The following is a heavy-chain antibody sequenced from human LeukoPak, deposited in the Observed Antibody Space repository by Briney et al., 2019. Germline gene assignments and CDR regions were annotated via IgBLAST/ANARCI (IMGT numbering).Heavy chain of an antibody. V-gene: IGHV5-51*01. CDR3: ARYVVDTSMVGADV. CDR1: GYIFTSYW. Sequence: GESLKISGQGSGYIFTSYWIGWGRQVPGKGVEWMGIIYPGDSDTRYSPSFQGPVTISAYKSISTAYLQWSSLKASDTAMYYCARYVVDTSMVGADVWGKGTTVTVSS. J-gene: IGHJ6*04. CDR2: IYPGDSDT. D-gene: IGHD5-18*01.